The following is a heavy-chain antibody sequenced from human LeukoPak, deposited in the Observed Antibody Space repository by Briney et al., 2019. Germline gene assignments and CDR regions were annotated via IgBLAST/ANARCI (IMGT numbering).Heavy chain of an antibody. Sequence: SQTLSLTCTVSGGSISSGGYYWSWIRQHPGKGLEWIGYIYYSGSTYYNPSLKSRVTIAVDTSKNQFSLKLSSVTAADTAVYYCARAKRMITFGGVIVDWGQGSLVTVYS. CDR1: GGSISSGGYY. D-gene: IGHD3-16*02. V-gene: IGHV4-31*03. CDR2: IYYSGST. CDR3: ARAKRMITFGGVIVD. J-gene: IGHJ4*02.